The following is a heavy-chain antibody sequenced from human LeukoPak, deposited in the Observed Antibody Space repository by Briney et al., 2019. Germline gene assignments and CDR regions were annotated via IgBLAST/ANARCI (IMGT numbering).Heavy chain of an antibody. Sequence: GGSLRLSCAASGFTFSSYSMNWVRQAPGKGLEWVSSISTSSSYIYYADSVKGRFTISRDNSKNTLYLQMNSLRAEDTAVYYCARRSGIAVAGAFDYWGQGTLVTVSS. J-gene: IGHJ4*02. CDR3: ARRSGIAVAGAFDY. CDR2: ISTSSSYI. CDR1: GFTFSSYS. D-gene: IGHD6-19*01. V-gene: IGHV3-21*04.